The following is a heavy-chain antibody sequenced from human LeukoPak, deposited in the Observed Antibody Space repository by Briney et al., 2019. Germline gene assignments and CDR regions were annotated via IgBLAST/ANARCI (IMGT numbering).Heavy chain of an antibody. CDR2: ISYDGSNK. D-gene: IGHD4-23*01. CDR3: AKDITTVVTLVGFTDY. Sequence: QSGGSLRLSCAASGFTFSSYGMHWVRQAPGKGLEWVAVISYDGSNKYYADSVKGRFTISRDNSKNTLYLQMNSLRAEDTAVYYCAKDITTVVTLVGFTDYWGQGTLVTVSS. CDR1: GFTFSSYG. J-gene: IGHJ4*02. V-gene: IGHV3-30*18.